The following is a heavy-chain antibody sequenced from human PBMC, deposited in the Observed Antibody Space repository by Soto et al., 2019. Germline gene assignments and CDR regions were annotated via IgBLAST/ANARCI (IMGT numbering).Heavy chain of an antibody. J-gene: IGHJ3*02. CDR2: IWYDGTNK. CDR3: ARDIGDQTSRWTDAFDI. CDR1: GFTFSSYG. V-gene: IGHV3-33*01. Sequence: PWWSLRLSCAASGFTFSSYGMHWFRQAPGKGLEWVAVIWYDGTNKYYVDSVKGRFTISKDNSKNTLYLQMNSLRAEDTAIYYCARDIGDQTSRWTDAFDIWGQGTMVTVSS. D-gene: IGHD6-13*01.